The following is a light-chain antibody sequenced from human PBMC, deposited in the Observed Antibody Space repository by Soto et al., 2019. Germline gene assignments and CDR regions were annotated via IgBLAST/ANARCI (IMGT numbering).Light chain of an antibody. CDR1: QSVGKY. CDR2: GAS. CDR3: QQYVSSPWA. V-gene: IGKV3-20*01. Sequence: EIVMTQSPATLSLSPGERATLSCRASQSVGKYLVWYQQKPGQAPRLLIYGASRRATGIPDRFSGSGSGTDFTLTISRLEPEDFAVYYCQQYVSSPWAFGQGTKVDIK. J-gene: IGKJ1*01.